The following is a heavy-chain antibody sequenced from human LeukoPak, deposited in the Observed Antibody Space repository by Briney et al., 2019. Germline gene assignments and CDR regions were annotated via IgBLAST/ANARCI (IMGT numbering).Heavy chain of an antibody. CDR2: ISSSSSTI. Sequence: PGGSLRLSCAASGFTVSSNYMSWVRQAPGKGLEWVSYISSSSSTIYYADSVKGRFTISRDNAKNSLYLQINSLRAEDTALYYCARGIAAAGTWDNWGQGTLVTVSS. CDR1: GFTVSSNY. CDR3: ARGIAAAGTWDN. V-gene: IGHV3-48*04. J-gene: IGHJ4*02. D-gene: IGHD6-13*01.